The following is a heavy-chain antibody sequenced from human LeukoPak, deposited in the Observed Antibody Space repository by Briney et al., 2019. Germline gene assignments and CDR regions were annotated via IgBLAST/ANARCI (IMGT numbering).Heavy chain of an antibody. CDR2: IKQDGSEK. Sequence: GGSLRLSCAASGFTFSSYWMSWLRQAPGKGLEWVANIKQDGSEKYYVVSVKGRFTISRDNAKNSLYLQMNSLRAEDTAVYYCAREGSDWNYYYYMDVWGKGTTVTISS. CDR1: GFTFSSYW. D-gene: IGHD6-19*01. J-gene: IGHJ6*03. CDR3: AREGSDWNYYYYMDV. V-gene: IGHV3-7*01.